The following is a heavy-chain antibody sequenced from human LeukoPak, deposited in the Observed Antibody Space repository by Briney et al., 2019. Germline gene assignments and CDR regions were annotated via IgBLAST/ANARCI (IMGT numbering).Heavy chain of an antibody. D-gene: IGHD6-13*01. CDR1: GGSFSGYY. V-gene: IGHV4-34*01. Sequence: SETLSLTCAVYGGSFSGYYWSWIRQPPGKGLEWIGEINHSGSTNYNPSLKSRVTISVDTSKNQFSLKLSSVTAADTAVYYCARHGIMRHYSSSKRSRAGMDYWGQGTLVTVSS. J-gene: IGHJ4*02. CDR2: INHSGST. CDR3: ARHGIMRHYSSSKRSRAGMDY.